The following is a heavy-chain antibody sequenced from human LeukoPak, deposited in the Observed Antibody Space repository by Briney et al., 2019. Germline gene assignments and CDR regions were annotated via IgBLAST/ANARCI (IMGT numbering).Heavy chain of an antibody. Sequence: GESLKISCQGSGYNFPIYWIGWVRQMPGQGLEWMGIIYPDDSNTIYGPSFQGQVTISADKSINTAYLEWSSLKASDTAMYYCARHYCSSTSCPSLMDVWGKGTTVTVSS. CDR1: GYNFPIYW. V-gene: IGHV5-51*01. CDR2: IYPDDSNT. CDR3: ARHYCSSTSCPSLMDV. J-gene: IGHJ6*03. D-gene: IGHD2-2*01.